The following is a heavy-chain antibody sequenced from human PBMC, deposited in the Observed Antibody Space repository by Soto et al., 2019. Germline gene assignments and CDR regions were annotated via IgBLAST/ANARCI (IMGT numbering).Heavy chain of an antibody. Sequence: GVSLRLSCSASGFTFSSYGMHWVRQAPGKGLEWVAVIWYDGSNKYYADSVKGRFTISRDNSKNTLYLQMNSLRAEDTAVYYCARDLGSGPGFDYWGQGTLVTVSA. J-gene: IGHJ4*02. V-gene: IGHV3-33*01. D-gene: IGHD2-15*01. CDR3: ARDLGSGPGFDY. CDR2: IWYDGSNK. CDR1: GFTFSSYG.